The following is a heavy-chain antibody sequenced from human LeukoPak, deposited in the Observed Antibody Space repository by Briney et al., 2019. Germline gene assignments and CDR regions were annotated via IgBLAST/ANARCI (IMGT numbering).Heavy chain of an antibody. J-gene: IGHJ6*03. Sequence: PGGSLRLSCAASGFTFSSYGISWVRQAPGKGLEWVSAISASGGTTYYADSVKGHFTISRDNSKNTLYLQMNSLSAEDTAVYYCAKNGDRGAYCSGGSCYPYCYYYMDVWGKGTTVTISS. D-gene: IGHD2-15*01. CDR1: GFTFSSYG. CDR2: ISASGGTT. CDR3: AKNGDRGAYCSGGSCYPYCYYYMDV. V-gene: IGHV3-23*01.